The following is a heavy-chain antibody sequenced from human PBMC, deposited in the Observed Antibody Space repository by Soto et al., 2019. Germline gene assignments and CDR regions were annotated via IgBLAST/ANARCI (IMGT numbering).Heavy chain of an antibody. CDR2: IYYSGST. Sequence: ETLSLTCTVSGGSISSYYWSWIRQPPGKGLEWIGYIYYSGSTNYNPSLKSRVTISVDTSKNQFSLKLSSVTAADTAVYYCAGPFEAYYYGSSGFPWGQGTMVTVSS. D-gene: IGHD3-22*01. J-gene: IGHJ3*01. CDR3: AGPFEAYYYGSSGFP. V-gene: IGHV4-59*01. CDR1: GGSISSYY.